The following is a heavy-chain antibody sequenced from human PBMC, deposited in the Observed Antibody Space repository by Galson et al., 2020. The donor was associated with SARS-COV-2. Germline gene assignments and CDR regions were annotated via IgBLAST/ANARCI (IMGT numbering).Heavy chain of an antibody. CDR3: ARPNRHYAENTDFYYYGMDV. D-gene: IGHD3-16*01. V-gene: IGHV3-7*01. Sequence: GESLKISCTASGFTFSMYWMSWVRQAPGKGLEWVANIKHDGSEKYFVDSVKGRFTISRDNAKNSLHLQMNSLRAEDTAVYYCARPNRHYAENTDFYYYGMDVWGQGTTVTVSS. CDR2: IKHDGSEK. J-gene: IGHJ6*02. CDR1: GFTFSMYW.